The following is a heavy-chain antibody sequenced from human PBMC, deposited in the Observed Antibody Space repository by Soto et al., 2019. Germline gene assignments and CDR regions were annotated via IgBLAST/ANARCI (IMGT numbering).Heavy chain of an antibody. CDR3: SRAGGAGADYCDF. D-gene: IGHD3-16*01. CDR2: ISSSSSHT. V-gene: IGHV3-11*05. CDR1: GFTFSDYY. J-gene: IGHJ4*02. Sequence: QVQLVESGGGLVKPGGSLRLSCAASGFTFSDYYMTWIRQAPGKGLEWVSSISSSSSHTYYADSVKGRFTISRDNAKNSPFMHMNSQRSDDTSGYYCSRAGGAGADYCDFGGQGTLVTVSS.